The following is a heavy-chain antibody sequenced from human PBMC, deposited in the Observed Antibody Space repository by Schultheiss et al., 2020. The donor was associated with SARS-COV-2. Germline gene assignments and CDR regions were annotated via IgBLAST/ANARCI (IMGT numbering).Heavy chain of an antibody. CDR2: IYPGDSTT. CDR1: GYSFTTYW. V-gene: IGHV5-51*01. J-gene: IGHJ6*02. D-gene: IGHD1-1*01. CDR3: ARQPDNVYGMDV. Sequence: GGSLRLSCKGSGYSFTTYWIGWVRQMPGKGLEWMGIIYPGDSTTRHSPSFQGHVSISADKSISTAYLQWSGLTASDTAIYYCARQPDNVYGMDVWGHGTTVTVSS.